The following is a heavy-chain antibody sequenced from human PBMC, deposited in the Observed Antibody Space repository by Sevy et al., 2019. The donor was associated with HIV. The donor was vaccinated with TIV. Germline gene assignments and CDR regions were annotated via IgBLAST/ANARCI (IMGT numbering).Heavy chain of an antibody. V-gene: IGHV3-53*01. D-gene: IGHD3-10*01. CDR1: GFTVSSNY. CDR2: IYSGGST. CDR3: ARAPLRITMVRGVNVYYYYYGMDV. Sequence: GGSLRLSCAASGFTVSSNYMSWVRQAPGKGLEWVSVIYSGGSTYYADSVKGRFTISRDNSKNTLYLQMNSLRAEETAVYYCARAPLRITMVRGVNVYYYYYGMDVWGQGTTVTVSS. J-gene: IGHJ6*02.